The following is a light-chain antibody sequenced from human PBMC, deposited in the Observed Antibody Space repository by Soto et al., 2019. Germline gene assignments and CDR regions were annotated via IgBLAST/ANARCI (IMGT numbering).Light chain of an antibody. Sequence: DIQMTQSPSSLSASVGDRVTITCRASQSVSSYLNWYQQKPGKAPKLLIYAASSLQSGVPSKFSGRGSGTDFTLTISSLQPEDFATYYCQQSYRTPHTFGQGTKLEIK. J-gene: IGKJ2*01. CDR3: QQSYRTPHT. V-gene: IGKV1-39*01. CDR1: QSVSSY. CDR2: AAS.